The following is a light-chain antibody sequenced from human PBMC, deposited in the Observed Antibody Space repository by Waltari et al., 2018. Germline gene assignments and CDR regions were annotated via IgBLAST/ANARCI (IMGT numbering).Light chain of an antibody. CDR3: QEFGPSSS. V-gene: IGKV3-20*01. Sequence: EIVLTQYPGTLSLSPGEGATHSCRASQSVCSHYLVWYQQKPAHAPRPLIYGASNRATGIPDRFSGSGAGTDFTLTSRRLEPEDCAVYYCQEFGPSSSFGQGTRLEIK. CDR2: GAS. J-gene: IGKJ5*01. CDR1: QSVCSHY.